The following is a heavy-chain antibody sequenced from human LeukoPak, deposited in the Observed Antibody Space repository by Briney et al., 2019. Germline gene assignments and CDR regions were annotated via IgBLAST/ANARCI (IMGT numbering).Heavy chain of an antibody. CDR2: IYSGGST. D-gene: IGHD6-19*01. J-gene: IGHJ1*01. CDR3: ASSGWHAEYFQH. Sequence: GGSLRLSCAASGFTVSSNYMSWVRQAPGKGLEWVSVIYSGGSTYYADSVKGRFTISRDNSKNTLYLQMNSLRAEDTAVYYCASSGWHAEYFQHWGQGTLVTVPS. V-gene: IGHV3-53*01. CDR1: GFTVSSNY.